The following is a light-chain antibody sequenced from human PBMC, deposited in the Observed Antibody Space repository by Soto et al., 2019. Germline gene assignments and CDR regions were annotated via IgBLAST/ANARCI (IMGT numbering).Light chain of an antibody. V-gene: IGLV1-47*01. J-gene: IGLJ2*01. CDR2: RNN. CDR1: SSNIGSNY. CDR3: AAWDDSLSGL. Sequence: QSVLTQPPSASGTPGQRVTISCSGSSSNIGSNYVYWYQQLPGTAPKLLIYRNNQRPSGVPDRFSGSKSGTSASLAISGLRSADEADYYCAAWDDSLSGLFGGGTKVTV.